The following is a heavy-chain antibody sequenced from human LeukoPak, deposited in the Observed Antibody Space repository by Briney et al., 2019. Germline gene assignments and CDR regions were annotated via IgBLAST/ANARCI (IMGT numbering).Heavy chain of an antibody. V-gene: IGHV3-23*01. CDR3: AKEGYYYGGSGYYLFEY. CDR2: IGDSGDNT. Sequence: GGSLRLSCAASGFTFSNYATNWIRQAPGKGLEWVSGIGDSGDNTYYADSVKGRFTISRDNSKNTLYLQMASLRAEDTAVYYCAKEGYYYGGSGYYLFEYWGQGTLVTVSS. D-gene: IGHD3-22*01. J-gene: IGHJ4*02. CDR1: GFTFSNYA.